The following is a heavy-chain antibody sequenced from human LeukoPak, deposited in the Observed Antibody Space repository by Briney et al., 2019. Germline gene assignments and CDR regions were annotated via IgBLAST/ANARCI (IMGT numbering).Heavy chain of an antibody. CDR1: GFAFSSYD. CDR2: IGSDSGTT. CDR3: AKTIPYWYFDL. V-gene: IGHV3-23*01. Sequence: PGGSLRLSCAASGFAFSSYDMSWVRQAPGKGLEWVSAIGSDSGTTYADSVKGRFTISRDNSKYTLHLQMNSLRAEDTAIYYCAKTIPYWYFDLWGRGTQVTVSS. D-gene: IGHD5-24*01. J-gene: IGHJ2*01.